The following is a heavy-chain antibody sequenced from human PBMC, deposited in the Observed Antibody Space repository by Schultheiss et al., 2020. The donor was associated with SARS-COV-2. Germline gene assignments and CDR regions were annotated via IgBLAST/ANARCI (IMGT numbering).Heavy chain of an antibody. Sequence: SETLSLTCTVSGGSISSSSYYWGWIRQPPGKGLEWIGSIYTSGSTNYNPSLKSRVTMSVDTSKNQFSLKLSSVTAADTAVYYCAKDMWTKYSSGQLDYWGQGTLVTVSS. CDR3: AKDMWTKYSSGQLDY. J-gene: IGHJ4*02. V-gene: IGHV4-39*07. D-gene: IGHD6-19*01. CDR2: IYTSGST. CDR1: GGSISSSSYY.